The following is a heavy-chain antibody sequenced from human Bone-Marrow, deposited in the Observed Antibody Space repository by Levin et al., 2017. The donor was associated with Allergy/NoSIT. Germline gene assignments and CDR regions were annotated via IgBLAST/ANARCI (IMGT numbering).Heavy chain of an antibody. CDR1: GFTFSHYS. CDR3: ARALMVAPNWFDP. CDR2: ISHTSDYR. V-gene: IGHV3-21*01. D-gene: IGHD2-8*02. Sequence: PGGSLRLSCTASGFTFSHYSMNWVRQAPGKGLEWVAFISHTSDYRYYADSVKGRFTVSRDNAKNSLYLQMDNLRAEDTAVYYCARALMVAPNWFDPWGQGTLVTVSS. J-gene: IGHJ5*02.